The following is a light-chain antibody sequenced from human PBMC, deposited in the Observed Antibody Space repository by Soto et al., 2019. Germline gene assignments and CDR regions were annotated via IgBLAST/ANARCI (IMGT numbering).Light chain of an antibody. CDR1: QSISSW. V-gene: IGKV1-5*01. Sequence: DIQMTQSPSSLSASVGDRVTITCRASQSISSWLAWYQQKPGKAPKLLIFDAFSLESGVPSRFSGSRSGTDFTFTIAGLQAEDIATYYCLQYDSFPMTFGQGTRLEIK. CDR3: LQYDSFPMT. CDR2: DAF. J-gene: IGKJ5*01.